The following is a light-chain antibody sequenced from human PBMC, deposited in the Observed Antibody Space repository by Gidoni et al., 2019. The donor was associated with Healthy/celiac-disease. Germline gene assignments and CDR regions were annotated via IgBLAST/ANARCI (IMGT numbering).Light chain of an antibody. CDR3: QQYGSSPA. Sequence: EIVLTQSPGTLSLSPGERATLSCSASQSVSSSYLAWYQQTPGQAPRLLIYCASSSATGIPDRFSGSGSGTDFTLTISRLEPEDFAVYYCQQYGSSPAFGQGTKVEIK. CDR1: QSVSSSY. V-gene: IGKV3-20*01. CDR2: CAS. J-gene: IGKJ1*01.